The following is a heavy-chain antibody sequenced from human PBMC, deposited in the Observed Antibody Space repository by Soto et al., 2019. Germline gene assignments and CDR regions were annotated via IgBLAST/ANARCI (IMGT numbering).Heavy chain of an antibody. CDR1: GYSISSGYY. D-gene: IGHD4-17*01. J-gene: IGHJ5*02. CDR3: ARGAATVTPGWFDP. Sequence: PSETLSLTCAVSGYSISSGYYCGWIRQTPGKGLEWIASIYHSGSTYYNPSLKSRVTISEDTSKNQFSLKLTSVTAADTAVYYCARGAATVTPGWFDPWGQGIMVTVSS. CDR2: IYHSGST. V-gene: IGHV4-38-2*01.